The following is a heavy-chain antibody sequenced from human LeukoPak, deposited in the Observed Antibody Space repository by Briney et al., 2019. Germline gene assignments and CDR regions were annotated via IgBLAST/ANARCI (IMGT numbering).Heavy chain of an antibody. J-gene: IGHJ4*02. CDR2: IYSGGST. V-gene: IGHV3-53*01. Sequence: GGSLRLSCAVSGFTVSSNYMSWVRQAPGKGLEWVSVIYSGGSTYYADSVKGRFTISRDNSKNTLYLQMNSLRAEDTAVYYCARAESEWLGGFDYWGQGTLVTVSS. D-gene: IGHD6-19*01. CDR1: GFTVSSNY. CDR3: ARAESEWLGGFDY.